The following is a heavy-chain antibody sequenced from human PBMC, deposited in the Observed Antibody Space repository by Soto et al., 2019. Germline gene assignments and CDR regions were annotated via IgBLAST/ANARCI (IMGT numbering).Heavy chain of an antibody. CDR2: IWYDGSEK. J-gene: IGHJ4*02. Sequence: HVQLVESGGGVVQPGRSLRLSCAASGFSFSSYALHWVRQAPGKGLEWVAVIWYDGSEKYYTDSVKGRFTISRDNSKNTLYLEMNSLRVEDTAVYYCARDRAMTMIGDYWGQGTLVTVSS. CDR3: ARDRAMTMIGDY. CDR1: GFSFSSYA. V-gene: IGHV3-33*01. D-gene: IGHD3-22*01.